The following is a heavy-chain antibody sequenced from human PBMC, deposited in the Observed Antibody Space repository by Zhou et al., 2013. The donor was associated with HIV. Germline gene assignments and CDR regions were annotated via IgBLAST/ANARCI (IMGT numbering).Heavy chain of an antibody. Sequence: VQLQQWGAGLLKPSETLSLTCTVSGGSISSHYWNWIRQPPGKGLEWIGYIYYSGSTNYNPSLKSRVTISVEMSKNQFSLKVSSVTAADTAVYYCARDLYPASRYGMDVWGQGTTVTVSS. CDR3: ARDLYPASRYGMDV. V-gene: IGHV4-59*11. CDR1: GGSISSHY. CDR2: IYYSGST. J-gene: IGHJ6*02.